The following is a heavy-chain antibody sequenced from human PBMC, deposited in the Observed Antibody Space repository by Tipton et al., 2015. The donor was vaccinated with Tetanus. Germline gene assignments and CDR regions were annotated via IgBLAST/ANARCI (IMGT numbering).Heavy chain of an antibody. J-gene: IGHJ4*02. CDR2: IKQDGGEK. CDR1: GFTFSSYW. V-gene: IGHV3-7*01. D-gene: IGHD2-15*01. CDR3: AREVNSGGYCSGGSCYEDY. Sequence: GSLRLSCAASGFTFSSYWMSWVRQAPGKGLEWVANIKQDGGEKYYVDSVKGRFTISRDNAKNSLYLQMNSLRAEDTAVYYCAREVNSGGYCSGGSCYEDYWGQGTLVTVSS.